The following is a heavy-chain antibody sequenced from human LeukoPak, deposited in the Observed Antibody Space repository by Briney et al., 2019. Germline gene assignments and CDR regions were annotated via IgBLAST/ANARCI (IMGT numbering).Heavy chain of an antibody. V-gene: IGHV4-39*02. CDR3: AREGGCASCYLDYYYYYMDV. D-gene: IGHD2-2*01. Sequence: PSETLSLTCTVSGGSISSSSYYWGWIRQPPGKGLEWIGSIYYSGSTYYNPSLKSRVTISVDTSKNQFSLKLSSVTAADTAVYYCAREGGCASCYLDYYYYYMDVWGKGTTVTVSS. CDR1: GGSISSSSYY. CDR2: IYYSGST. J-gene: IGHJ6*03.